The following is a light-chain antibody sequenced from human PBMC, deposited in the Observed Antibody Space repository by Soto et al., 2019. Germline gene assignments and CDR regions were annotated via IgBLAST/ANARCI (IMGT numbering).Light chain of an antibody. CDR2: GAF. CDR3: QQYNNWPIT. Sequence: EIVMTQSPATLSVSPGERATFSCRASQSVSSNLAWYQQKPGQAPRLLIYGAFTRATGIPARFSGSGSGTEFTLTISSLQSEDFEVYYCQQYNNWPITFGQGTRLEIK. J-gene: IGKJ5*01. CDR1: QSVSSN. V-gene: IGKV3-15*01.